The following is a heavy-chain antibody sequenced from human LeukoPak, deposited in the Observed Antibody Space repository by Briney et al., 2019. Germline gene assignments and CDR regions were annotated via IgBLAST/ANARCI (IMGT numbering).Heavy chain of an antibody. CDR1: GFTFSSYE. Sequence: GGSLRLSCAASGFTFSSYEMNWVRQAPGEGLEWVSYISSSGSTIYYADSVKGRFTISRDNAKNSLYLQMNSLRAEDTAVYYCARDLNEYQLLGLGYWGQGTLVTVSS. CDR2: ISSSGSTI. D-gene: IGHD2-2*01. J-gene: IGHJ4*02. CDR3: ARDLNEYQLLGLGY. V-gene: IGHV3-48*03.